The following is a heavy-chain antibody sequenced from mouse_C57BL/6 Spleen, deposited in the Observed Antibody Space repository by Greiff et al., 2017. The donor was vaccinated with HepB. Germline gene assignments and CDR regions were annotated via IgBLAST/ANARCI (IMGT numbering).Heavy chain of an antibody. D-gene: IGHD1-1*01. CDR2: ISSGGDYI. Sequence: EVKLEESGEGLVKPGGSLKLSCAASGFTFSSYAMSWVRQTPEKRLEWVAYISSGGDYIYYADTVKGRFTISRDNARNTLYLQMSSLKSEDTAMYYCTRVPTYYGSSYAMDYWGQGTSVTVSS. CDR1: GFTFSSYA. V-gene: IGHV5-9-1*02. J-gene: IGHJ4*01. CDR3: TRVPTYYGSSYAMDY.